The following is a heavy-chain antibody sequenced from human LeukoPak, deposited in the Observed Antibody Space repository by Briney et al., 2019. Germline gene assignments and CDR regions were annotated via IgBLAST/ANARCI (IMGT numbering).Heavy chain of an antibody. V-gene: IGHV3-21*01. Sequence: GGSLRLSCAASGFTVSSNYMNWVRQAPGKGLEWVSSISSSSSYIYYADSVKGRFTISRDNAKNSLYLQMNSLRAEDTAVYYCARDTGTIFGVAVNWFDPWGQGTLVTVSS. CDR2: ISSSSSYI. J-gene: IGHJ5*02. CDR3: ARDTGTIFGVAVNWFDP. D-gene: IGHD3-3*01. CDR1: GFTVSSNY.